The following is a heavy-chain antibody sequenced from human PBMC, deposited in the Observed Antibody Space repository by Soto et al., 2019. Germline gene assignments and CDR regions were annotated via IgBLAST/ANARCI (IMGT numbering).Heavy chain of an antibody. CDR3: ARRDGYNYFDF. CDR2: ISSTSSFT. D-gene: IGHD5-12*01. CDR1: GFTFSDSY. V-gene: IGHV3-11*06. J-gene: IGHJ4*02. Sequence: QVQLVESGGGLVKPGGSLRLSCVASGFTFSDSYMSWVRQAPWKGLEWVSYISSTSSFTDYAESVKGRFIISRDNAKNSLFLQMNSLRAEDTALYYCARRDGYNYFDFWGQGTLVSVSS.